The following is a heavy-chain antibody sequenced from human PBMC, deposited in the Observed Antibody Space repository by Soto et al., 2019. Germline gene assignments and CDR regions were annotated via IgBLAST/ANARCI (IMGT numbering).Heavy chain of an antibody. J-gene: IGHJ4*02. CDR2: IVVGSGNT. CDR3: AAPTTVTTRELDY. Sequence: SVKVSCKASGFTFTSSAVQWVRQARGQRLEWIGWIVVGSGNTNCAQKFQERVTITRDMSTSTAYMELSSLRSEDTAVYYCAAPTTVTTRELDYWGQRTLVTVSS. D-gene: IGHD4-17*01. CDR1: GFTFTSSA. V-gene: IGHV1-58*01.